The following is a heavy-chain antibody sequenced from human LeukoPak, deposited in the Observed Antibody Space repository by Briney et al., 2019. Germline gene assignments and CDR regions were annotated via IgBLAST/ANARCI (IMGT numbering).Heavy chain of an antibody. J-gene: IGHJ4*02. Sequence: SETLSLTCAVYGGSFSGYYWSWIHQPPWKGLEWIGEINHSGSTNYNPSLESRVTISVDTSKNQLSLKLSSVTAADTAVYYCARGGKYQLLFYSWGQGTLVTVSS. CDR3: ARGGKYQLLFYS. CDR1: GGSFSGYY. CDR2: INHSGST. D-gene: IGHD2-2*01. V-gene: IGHV4-34*01.